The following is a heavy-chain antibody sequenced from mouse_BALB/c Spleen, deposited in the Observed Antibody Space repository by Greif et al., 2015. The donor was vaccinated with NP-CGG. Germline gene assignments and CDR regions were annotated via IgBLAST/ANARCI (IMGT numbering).Heavy chain of an antibody. CDR2: ISYRGST. V-gene: IGHV3-2*02. J-gene: IGHJ4*01. CDR3: ASYYGNYYAMDY. CDR1: GYSITSDYA. D-gene: IGHD2-1*01. Sequence: EVKLVESGPGLVKPSQSLSLTCTVTGYSITSDYAWNWIRQFPGNKLEWMGYISYRGSTSYNPSLKSRISITRDTSKNQFFLQLNSVTTEDTATYYCASYYGNYYAMDYWGQGTSVTVSS.